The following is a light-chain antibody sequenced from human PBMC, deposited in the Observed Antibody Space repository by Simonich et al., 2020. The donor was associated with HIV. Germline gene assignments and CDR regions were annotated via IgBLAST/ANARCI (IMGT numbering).Light chain of an antibody. CDR2: KAS. Sequence: DIQMTQSPSTLSASVGDRVTITCRASQSISSWLAWYQQKPGKAPKLLIYKASSLESGVPSRFSGSGFGTEFTLTISSLQPEDVAVYYCQQYYITPYTFGQGTKLEIK. V-gene: IGKV1-5*03. J-gene: IGKJ2*01. CDR1: QSISSW. CDR3: QQYYITPYT.